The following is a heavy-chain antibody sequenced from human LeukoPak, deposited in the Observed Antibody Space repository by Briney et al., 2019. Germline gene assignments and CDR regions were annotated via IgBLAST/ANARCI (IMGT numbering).Heavy chain of an antibody. CDR2: IVVGSGNT. Sequence: SVKVSCKASGFTFTSSAVQWVRQARGQRLEWIGWIVVGSGNTNYAQKFQERVTITRDMSTSTAYMELSSLRSEDTAVYYCARDFGIAAAGTPYYYYYGMDVWGQGTTVTVSS. CDR3: ARDFGIAAAGTPYYYYYGMDV. J-gene: IGHJ6*02. V-gene: IGHV1-58*01. D-gene: IGHD6-13*01. CDR1: GFTFTSSA.